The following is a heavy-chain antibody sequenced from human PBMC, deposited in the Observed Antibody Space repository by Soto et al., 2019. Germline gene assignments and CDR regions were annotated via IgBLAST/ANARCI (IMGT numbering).Heavy chain of an antibody. D-gene: IGHD3-10*01. CDR3: ASDPYYYASEY. J-gene: IGHJ4*02. CDR2: ISSGGTTT. CDR1: GFSFSAHY. V-gene: IGHV3-11*01. Sequence: QVQLVESGGGLVKPGGSLRLSCAASGFSFSAHYMTWIRQAPGKGLEWVSYISSGGTTTYYADSVKGRFTVSRDNAKNSLYLQMNSLRAEDTAVYYCASDPYYYASEYWGQGTLVTVSS.